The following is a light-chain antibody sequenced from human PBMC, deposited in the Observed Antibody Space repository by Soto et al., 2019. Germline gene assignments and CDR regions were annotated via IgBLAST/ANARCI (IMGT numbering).Light chain of an antibody. CDR3: QQFGSPPYT. CDR2: AAS. V-gene: IGKV3-20*01. Sequence: EIVLTQSPGTLSLSPGERATLSCRASQTVPNTSLAWYQLKPGQTPRILMYAASIRATGVPDRFSGSGSGTDFTLTISRLELGDFAVYYCQQFGSPPYTFGQGTKLEIK. CDR1: QTVPNTS. J-gene: IGKJ2*01.